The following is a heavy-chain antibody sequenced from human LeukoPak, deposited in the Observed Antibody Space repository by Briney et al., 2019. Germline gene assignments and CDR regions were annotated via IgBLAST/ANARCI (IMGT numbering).Heavy chain of an antibody. CDR1: GFTFSSYW. V-gene: IGHV3-74*01. Sequence: GGSLRLSCAASGFTFSSYWMHWVRQAPGKGLVWVSRINSDGSSTSYADSAKGRFTISRDNAKSTLYLQMNSLRAEDTAVYYCARGSYYDSSGYSDFDYWGQGTLVTVSS. J-gene: IGHJ4*02. CDR3: ARGSYYDSSGYSDFDY. D-gene: IGHD3-22*01. CDR2: INSDGSST.